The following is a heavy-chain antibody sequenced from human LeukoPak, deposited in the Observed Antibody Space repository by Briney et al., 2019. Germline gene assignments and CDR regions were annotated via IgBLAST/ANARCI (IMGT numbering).Heavy chain of an antibody. Sequence: SETLSLTCGVSGGSVTSTNWWTWVRQPPGKGLEWIGEVHPDGRTNYNPSLKSRLTMSVDLSENHVSLKLTSVTAADTAVYYCAREGGFYRPLDYSGQGTLVTVSS. J-gene: IGHJ4*02. CDR1: GGSVTSTNW. CDR3: AREGGFYRPLDY. V-gene: IGHV4-4*02. CDR2: VHPDGRT. D-gene: IGHD3-3*01.